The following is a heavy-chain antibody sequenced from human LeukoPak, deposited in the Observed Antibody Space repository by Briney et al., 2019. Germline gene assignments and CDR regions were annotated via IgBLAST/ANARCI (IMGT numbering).Heavy chain of an antibody. CDR2: IWYDGSNK. CDR3: ARDRVRGLFDY. V-gene: IGHV3-33*01. D-gene: IGHD3-10*01. CDR1: GFTFSSYG. J-gene: IGHJ4*02. Sequence: GSLRLSCAASGFTFSSYGMHWVRQAPGKGLEWVAVIWYDGSNKYYADSVKGRFTITRDNSKNTLYLQMNSLRAEDTAVYYCARDRVRGLFDYWGQGTLATVSS.